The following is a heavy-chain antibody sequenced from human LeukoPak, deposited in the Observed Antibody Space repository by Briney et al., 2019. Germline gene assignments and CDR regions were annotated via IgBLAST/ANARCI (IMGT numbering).Heavy chain of an antibody. J-gene: IGHJ4*02. CDR2: IRYDGSNK. CDR1: GFTFSSYG. CDR3: ARSPPIWNYVDYFDY. Sequence: GGSLRLSCAASGFTFSSYGMHWVRQAPGKGLEWVAFIRYDGSNKYYADSVKGRFTISRDNSKNTLYLQMNSLRSDDTAVYYCARSPPIWNYVDYFDYWGQGVLVSVSS. V-gene: IGHV3-30*02. D-gene: IGHD1-7*01.